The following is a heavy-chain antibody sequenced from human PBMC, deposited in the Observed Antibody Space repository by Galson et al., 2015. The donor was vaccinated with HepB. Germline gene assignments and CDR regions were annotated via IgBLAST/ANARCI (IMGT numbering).Heavy chain of an antibody. D-gene: IGHD2-15*01. CDR1: GGTFSSYA. V-gene: IGHV1-69*13. J-gene: IGHJ4*02. CDR3: ARSSWVGALQTPYYFDY. Sequence: SVKVSCKASGGTFSSYAISWVRQAPGQGLEWMGGIIPIFGTANYAQKFQGRVTITADESTSTAYMELSSLRSEDTAVYYCARSSWVGALQTPYYFDYWGQGTLVTVSS. CDR2: IIPIFGTA.